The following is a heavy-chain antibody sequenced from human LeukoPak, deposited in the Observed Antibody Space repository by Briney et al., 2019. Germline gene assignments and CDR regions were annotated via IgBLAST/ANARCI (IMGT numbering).Heavy chain of an antibody. CDR3: ARDFYDTSGYHYDY. J-gene: IGHJ4*02. CDR1: GFTFSRYS. Sequence: GGSLRLSCAASGFTFSRYSMNWVRQAPGKGLEWVSSISGTSIYKNYADSMKGRFTISRDNAKNSLYLQINSLRAEDTALYYCARDFYDTSGYHYDYWGQGTLVTVSS. D-gene: IGHD3-22*01. V-gene: IGHV3-21*01. CDR2: ISGTSIYK.